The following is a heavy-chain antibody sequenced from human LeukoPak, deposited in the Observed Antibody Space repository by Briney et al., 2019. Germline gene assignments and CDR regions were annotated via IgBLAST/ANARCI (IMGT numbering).Heavy chain of an antibody. CDR3: ARLPPRRARIAALDY. V-gene: IGHV4-30-2*01. Sequence: SQTLSLTCTVSGGSISSGGYYWSWIRQPPGKGPEWIGYIYHSGSTYYNPSLKSRVTISVDRSKNQFSLKLSSVTAADTAVYYCARLPPRRARIAALDYWGQGTLVTVSS. D-gene: IGHD6-6*01. J-gene: IGHJ4*02. CDR2: IYHSGST. CDR1: GGSISSGGYY.